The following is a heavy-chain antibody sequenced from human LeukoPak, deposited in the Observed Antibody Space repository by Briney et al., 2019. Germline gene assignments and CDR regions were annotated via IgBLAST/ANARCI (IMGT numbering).Heavy chain of an antibody. CDR2: IYFSGSTSGST. CDR3: ARGIRGYSYYYYYGMDV. Sequence: PSETLSLTCTVSGGSISSYYWSWIRQSPGKRLEWIGYIYFSGSTSGSTNYNPSLKSRVTISVDTSKNQFSLKLSSVTAADTAVYYCARGIRGYSYYYYYGMDVWGQGTTVTVSS. V-gene: IGHV4-4*08. D-gene: IGHD5-18*01. CDR1: GGSISSYY. J-gene: IGHJ6*02.